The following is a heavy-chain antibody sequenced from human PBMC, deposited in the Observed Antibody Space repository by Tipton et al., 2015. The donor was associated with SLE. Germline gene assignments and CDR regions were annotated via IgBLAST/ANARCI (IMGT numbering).Heavy chain of an antibody. D-gene: IGHD3-3*01. CDR3: ARDTVFGVANY. J-gene: IGHJ4*02. CDR1: GGSISSGSYY. V-gene: IGHV4-61*02. Sequence: TLSLTCTVSGGSISSGSYYWSWIRQPAGKGLEWIGRIYTSGGTNYNPSHKSRVTISVDTPKNQFSLKLSSVTAADTAVYYCARDTVFGVANYWGQGSLVTVSS. CDR2: IYTSGGT.